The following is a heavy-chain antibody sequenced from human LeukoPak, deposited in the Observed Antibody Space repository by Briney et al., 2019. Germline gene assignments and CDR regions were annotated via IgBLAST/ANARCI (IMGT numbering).Heavy chain of an antibody. V-gene: IGHV1-2*02. J-gene: IGHJ4*02. CDR2: INPNSGGT. CDR1: GYTFTGYY. D-gene: IGHD1-26*01. Sequence: RASVTVSCKASGYTFTGYYMHWVRQAPGQGLEWMGWINPNSGGTNYAQKLQGRVTMTTDTSTSTAYMELRSLRSDDTAVYYCARVISGSYEFDYWGQGTLVTVSS. CDR3: ARVISGSYEFDY.